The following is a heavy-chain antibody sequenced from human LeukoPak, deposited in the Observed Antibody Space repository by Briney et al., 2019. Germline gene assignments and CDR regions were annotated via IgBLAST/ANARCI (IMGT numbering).Heavy chain of an antibody. V-gene: IGHV3-30*04. CDR2: ISYDGSNK. CDR3: ARDSSGWYPYYFDY. CDR1: GFTFSSYA. D-gene: IGHD6-19*01. J-gene: IGHJ4*02. Sequence: GGSLRLSCAASGFTFSSYAMHWVRQAPGKGLEWVAVISYDGSNKYYADSVKGRFTISRDNSKNTLYLQMNSLRAEDTAVYYCARDSSGWYPYYFDYWGQGTLVTVSS.